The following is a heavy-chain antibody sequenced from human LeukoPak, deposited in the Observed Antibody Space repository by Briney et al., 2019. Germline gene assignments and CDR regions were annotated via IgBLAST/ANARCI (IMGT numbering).Heavy chain of an antibody. V-gene: IGHV3-23*01. CDR3: ARDRPEGDYYYDSSGYFDY. CDR2: ISGSGGST. Sequence: PGGSLRLSCAASGFTFSSYAMSRVRQAPGKGLEWVSAISGSGGSTYYADSVKGRFTISRDNSKNTLYLQMNSLRAEDTAVYYCARDRPEGDYYYDSSGYFDYWGQGTLVTVSS. J-gene: IGHJ4*02. D-gene: IGHD3-22*01. CDR1: GFTFSSYA.